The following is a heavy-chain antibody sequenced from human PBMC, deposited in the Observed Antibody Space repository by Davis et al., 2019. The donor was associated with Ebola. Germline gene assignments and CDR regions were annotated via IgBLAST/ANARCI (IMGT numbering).Heavy chain of an antibody. V-gene: IGHV1-18*01. CDR2: ISAYNGNT. Sequence: AASVKVSCKASGYTFTSYGISWVRQAPGQGLEWMGWISAYNGNTSYAQKLQGRVTMTTDTSTSTAYMELRSLRSDDTAVYYCARGITMVRGVTWFDPWGQGTLVTVSS. CDR3: ARGITMVRGVTWFDP. J-gene: IGHJ5*02. CDR1: GYTFTSYG. D-gene: IGHD3-10*01.